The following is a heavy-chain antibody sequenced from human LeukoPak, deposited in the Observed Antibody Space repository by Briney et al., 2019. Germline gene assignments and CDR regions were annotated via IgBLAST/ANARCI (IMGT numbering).Heavy chain of an antibody. V-gene: IGHV1-69*13. Sequence: ASVKVSCKASGGTFSSYAISWVRQAPGQGHEWMGGIIPVFGTANYAQKFQGRVTITADESTSTAYMELSSLRSEDTAVYYCARNQDYGVYNSVGAFDIWGQGTMVTVSS. CDR3: ARNQDYGVYNSVGAFDI. J-gene: IGHJ3*02. D-gene: IGHD4-17*01. CDR2: IIPVFGTA. CDR1: GGTFSSYA.